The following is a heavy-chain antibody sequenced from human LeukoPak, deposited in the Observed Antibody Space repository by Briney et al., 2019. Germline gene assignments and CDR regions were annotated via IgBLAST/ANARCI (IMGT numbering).Heavy chain of an antibody. J-gene: IGHJ4*02. CDR1: GYTFTGYY. Sequence: ASVMVSCKASGYTFTGYYMHWVRQAPGQGLEWMGWINPNSGGTNYAQKFQGRVTMTRDTSISTAYMELSRLRSDDTAVYHCARDRVATITVGYDFDYWGQGTLVTVSS. V-gene: IGHV1-2*02. CDR3: ARDRVATITVGYDFDY. D-gene: IGHD5-24*01. CDR2: INPNSGGT.